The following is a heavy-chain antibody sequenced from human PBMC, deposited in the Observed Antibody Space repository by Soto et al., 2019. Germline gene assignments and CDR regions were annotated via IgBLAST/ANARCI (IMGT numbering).Heavy chain of an antibody. CDR1: LYTFTVYY. CDR3: ARATSSGTKQPFDY. Sequence: ASVXVSFKSCLYTFTVYYMDCLLQAPGQGLDWMGWINPNSGGTNYEQKFKGWVTMTRDTSISTAYMELSRLRSDDTAVYYCARATSSGTKQPFDYCGQGNLVTVYS. J-gene: IGHJ4*02. CDR2: INPNSGGT. V-gene: IGHV1-2*04. D-gene: IGHD3-22*01.